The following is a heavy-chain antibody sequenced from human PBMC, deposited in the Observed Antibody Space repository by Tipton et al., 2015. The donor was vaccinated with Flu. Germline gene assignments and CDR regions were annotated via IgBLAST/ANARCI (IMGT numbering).Heavy chain of an antibody. J-gene: IGHJ6*02. CDR2: INWHGNSA. Sequence: SLRLSCAASGFTFDDYGMSWVRHSPGKGLEWVAGINWHGNSADYADSVKGRFTISRDNARNSLYLEMKSLRTEDTALYYCAKDRIPSSSMDYYFYSGMDVWGQGTTVTVSS. D-gene: IGHD2-2*01. V-gene: IGHV3-20*04. CDR3: AKDRIPSSSMDYYFYSGMDV. CDR1: GFTFDDYG.